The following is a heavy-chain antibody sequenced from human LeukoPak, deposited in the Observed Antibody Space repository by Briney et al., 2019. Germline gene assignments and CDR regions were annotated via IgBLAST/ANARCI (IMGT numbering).Heavy chain of an antibody. V-gene: IGHV1-18*01. Sequence: GASVKVSCKASGYTFTSYGISWVRQAPGQGLEWMGWISAYNGNTNYAQKLQGRVTMTTDTSTSTVYMELSSLRSEDTAVYYCATGVFGYYDILTGPGPQYYYYMDVWGKGTTVTISS. CDR3: ATGVFGYYDILTGPGPQYYYYMDV. CDR1: GYTFTSYG. D-gene: IGHD3-9*01. CDR2: ISAYNGNT. J-gene: IGHJ6*03.